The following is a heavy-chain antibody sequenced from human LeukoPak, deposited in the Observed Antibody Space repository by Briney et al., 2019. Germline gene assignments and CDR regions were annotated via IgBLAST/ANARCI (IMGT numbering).Heavy chain of an antibody. J-gene: IGHJ4*02. V-gene: IGHV4-59*01. CDR3: ARGYYDSSGYYLAAY. Sequence: PSETLSLTCTLSVGSISGYYWRWIRQPPREGLEWIGYIYYSGSTTSNPPLKSRVTLSVDASKNQLSLKFASVSAADTAVYYCARGYYDSSGYYLAAYWGQGTLVTVSS. D-gene: IGHD3-22*01. CDR1: VGSISGYY. CDR2: IYYSGST.